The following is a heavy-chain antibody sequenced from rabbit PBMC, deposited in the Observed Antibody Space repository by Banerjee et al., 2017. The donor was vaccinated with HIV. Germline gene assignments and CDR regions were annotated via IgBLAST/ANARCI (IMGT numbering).Heavy chain of an antibody. CDR3: ARGGSYDDYGDPPFNL. CDR1: GFAFSSSYY. J-gene: IGHJ4*01. CDR2: ISASNGYT. V-gene: IGHV1S45*01. Sequence: QEQLVESGGGLVQPEGALTLTCTAYGFAFSSSYYMCWVRQAPGKGLKWIACISASNGYTWYARWAKGRFPISTTSSTTVTLQMTSLTAADTATYFCARGGSYDDYGDPPFNLWGQRTLVSVS. D-gene: IGHD2-1*01.